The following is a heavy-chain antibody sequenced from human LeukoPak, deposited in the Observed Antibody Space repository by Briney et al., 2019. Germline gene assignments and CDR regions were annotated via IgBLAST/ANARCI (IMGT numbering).Heavy chain of an antibody. CDR2: INHSGSA. CDR1: GGSFSGYY. V-gene: IGHV4-34*01. Sequence: SETLSLTCAVYGGSFSGYYWSWIRQPPGKGLEWIGEINHSGSANYNPSLKSRVTISVDTSKNQFSLKLSSVTAADTAVYYCARAPRVYCSSTSCYGSFDDWGHGTLVTVSS. CDR3: ARAPRVYCSSTSCYGSFDD. D-gene: IGHD2-2*01. J-gene: IGHJ4*01.